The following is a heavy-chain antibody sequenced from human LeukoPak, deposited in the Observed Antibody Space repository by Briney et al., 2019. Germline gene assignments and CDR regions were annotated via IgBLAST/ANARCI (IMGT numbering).Heavy chain of an antibody. V-gene: IGHV3-30*03. CDR2: ISHDGSNK. D-gene: IGHD3/OR15-3a*01. J-gene: IGHJ6*03. CDR3: ARAQWTAFDYYYYMDV. Sequence: GGSLRLSCVASGFTFSSHGMHWVRQAPGKGLEWVAVISHDGSNKYYPDSLKGRFTISRDNSKITLFLQMNNLRAEDTAIYYCARAQWTAFDYYYYMDVWGKGTTVTVSS. CDR1: GFTFSSHG.